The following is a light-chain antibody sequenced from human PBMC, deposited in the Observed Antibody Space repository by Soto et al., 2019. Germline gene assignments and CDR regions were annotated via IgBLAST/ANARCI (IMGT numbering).Light chain of an antibody. CDR3: QHLLNLPST. CDR2: DAS. Sequence: DIQMTHSPSALSSSVGDSVTITCQSSQDICNYLNWYQQKPEQAPNLLIYDASNLETGVPSRFSGSGSGTDFTFTISSRQTEDLSTSFCQHLLNLPSTFGHATKLAIK. V-gene: IGKV1-33*01. CDR1: QDICNY. J-gene: IGKJ3*01.